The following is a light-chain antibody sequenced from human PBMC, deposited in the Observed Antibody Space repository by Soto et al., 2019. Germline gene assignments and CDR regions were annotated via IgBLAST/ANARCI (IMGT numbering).Light chain of an antibody. CDR3: QQYYSTPRT. V-gene: IGKV4-1*01. CDR1: QSVLYSSNNKNY. CDR2: WAS. J-gene: IGKJ1*01. Sequence: DIVMTQSPDSLAVSLGERATINXXXSQSVLYSSNNKNYLAWYQQKPGQPPKLLIYWASTRESGVPDRFSGSGSGTDFTLTISSLQAEDVAVYYCQQYYSTPRTFGQGTKVEIK.